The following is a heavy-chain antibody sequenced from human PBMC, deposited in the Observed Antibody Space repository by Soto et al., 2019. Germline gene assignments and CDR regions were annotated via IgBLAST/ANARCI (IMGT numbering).Heavy chain of an antibody. D-gene: IGHD2-15*01. V-gene: IGHV1-46*01. CDR1: GYTFTSYY. J-gene: IGHJ4*02. Sequence: QVQLVQSGAEVKKPGASVKVSCKASGYTFTSYYMHWVRQAPGQGLEWMGIINPSGGSTSYAQKFQGRVTMTRDTSTSTVYMELSSLRSEDTAVYYCALTGYCSGGSCYPESLWGSYYFDYWGQGTLVTVSS. CDR3: ALTGYCSGGSCYPESLWGSYYFDY. CDR2: INPSGGST.